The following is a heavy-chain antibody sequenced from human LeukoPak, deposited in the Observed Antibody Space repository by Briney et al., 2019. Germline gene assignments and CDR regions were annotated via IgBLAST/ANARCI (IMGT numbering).Heavy chain of an antibody. J-gene: IGHJ6*03. CDR3: ARDRVDVVATIYYNMDV. V-gene: IGHV3-21*01. CDR1: GFTFSSYN. D-gene: IGHD5-12*01. CDR2: ISSSSSYI. Sequence: GGSLRLSCAASGFTFSSYNMNWVRQAPGKGLEWVASISSSSSYIYYADSMKGRFTISRDNAKNSLYLQMNSLRAEDTAVYYCARDRVDVVATIYYNMDVWGKGTTVTISS.